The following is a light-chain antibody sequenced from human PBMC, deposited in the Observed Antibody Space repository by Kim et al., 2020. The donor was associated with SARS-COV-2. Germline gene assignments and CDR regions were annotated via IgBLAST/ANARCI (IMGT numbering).Light chain of an antibody. CDR1: ADDIGGFDS. J-gene: IGLJ1*01. CDR3: ASYTCRRALGA. CDR2: AVN. Sequence: SITSGDTEAADDIGGFDSVSWYQQHPDTHAKLLLLAVNSRPKGVSHRFYGSKSGQTASLTISGIQPEDESDYYCASYTCRRALGAFGTGTKVTVL. V-gene: IGLV2-14*03.